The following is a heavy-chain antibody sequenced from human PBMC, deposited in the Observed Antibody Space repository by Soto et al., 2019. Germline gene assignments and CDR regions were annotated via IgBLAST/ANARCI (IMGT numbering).Heavy chain of an antibody. D-gene: IGHD1-26*01. Sequence: GGSLRLSCAASGFTVSSNYMSWVRQAPGKGLEWVSVIYSGSSTNYADSVKGRFAISRDISKNTVYFQMNSLRAEDTAVYYCARARSGNYFYYGLDVWGQGTTVTVSS. CDR1: GFTVSSNY. V-gene: IGHV3-53*01. CDR2: IYSGSST. J-gene: IGHJ6*02. CDR3: ARARSGNYFYYGLDV.